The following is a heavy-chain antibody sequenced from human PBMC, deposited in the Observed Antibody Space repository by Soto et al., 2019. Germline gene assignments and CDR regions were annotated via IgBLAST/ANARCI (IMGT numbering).Heavy chain of an antibody. CDR2: ISSGGHYI. Sequence: EVQLVESGGGLVKPRGSLRLSCAASQFTFGAYTMNWVRQAPGKGLEWVSSISSGGHYIYYADSVKGRFTISRDNAKNSLYLQMSSLRAEDTALYYCARDYGDGFGYWGQGTLVTVSS. D-gene: IGHD4-17*01. CDR1: QFTFGAYT. J-gene: IGHJ4*02. CDR3: ARDYGDGFGY. V-gene: IGHV3-21*01.